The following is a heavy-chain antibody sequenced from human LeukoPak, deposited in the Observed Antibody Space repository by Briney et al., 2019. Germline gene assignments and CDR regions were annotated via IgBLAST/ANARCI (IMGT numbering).Heavy chain of an antibody. CDR3: ARHVIGRWLGDDYSYYVDV. D-gene: IGHD5-24*01. Sequence: PSETLSLTCAVYGGSFSGYHWSWIRQPPGKGLEWIGEIDRYGSTNYIPSLKSRVTISLDTSKNQFSLKLSSMTAADTGVYYCARHVIGRWLGDDYSYYVDVWGKGTTVTISS. CDR2: IDRYGST. V-gene: IGHV4-34*01. J-gene: IGHJ6*03. CDR1: GGSFSGYH.